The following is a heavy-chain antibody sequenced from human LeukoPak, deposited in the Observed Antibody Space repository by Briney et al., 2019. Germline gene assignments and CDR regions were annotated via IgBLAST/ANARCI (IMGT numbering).Heavy chain of an antibody. CDR1: GGTFSSYA. CDR2: IIPIFGTA. V-gene: IGHV1-69*13. CDR3: ARSKNIVATRVMYYYYYYGMDV. D-gene: IGHD5-12*01. J-gene: IGHJ6*04. Sequence: ASVKVSCKASGGTFSSYAISWVRQAPGQGLEWMGGIIPIFGTANYAQKFQGRVTITADESTSTAYMELSSLRSEDTAVYYCARSKNIVATRVMYYYYYYGMDVWGKGTTVTVSS.